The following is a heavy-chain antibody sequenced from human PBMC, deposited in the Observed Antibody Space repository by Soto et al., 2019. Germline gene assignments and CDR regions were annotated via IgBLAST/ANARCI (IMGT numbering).Heavy chain of an antibody. Sequence: GGSLRLSCAASGFTFSDYYMSWIRQAPGKGLEWVSYISSSSSYTNYADSVKGRFTISRDNAKNSLYLQMNSLRAEDTAVYYCARVGITGPQSHPIDYWGQGTLVTVSS. CDR2: ISSSSSYT. J-gene: IGHJ4*02. D-gene: IGHD1-20*01. CDR1: GFTFSDYY. CDR3: ARVGITGPQSHPIDY. V-gene: IGHV3-11*06.